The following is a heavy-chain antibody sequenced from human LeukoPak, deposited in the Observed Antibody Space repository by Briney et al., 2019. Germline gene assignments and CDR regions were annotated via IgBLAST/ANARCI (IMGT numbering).Heavy chain of an antibody. D-gene: IGHD2/OR15-2a*01. J-gene: IGHJ3*02. CDR2: IYYSGST. CDR1: GGSISSSSYY. Sequence: SETLSLTCTVSGGSISSSSYYWGWIRQPPGKGLEWIGSIYYSGSTYYNPSLKSRVTISVDTSKNQFSLKLSSVTAADTAVYYCARHWGTKNTFDIWGQGTMVTVSS. V-gene: IGHV4-39*01. CDR3: ARHWGTKNTFDI.